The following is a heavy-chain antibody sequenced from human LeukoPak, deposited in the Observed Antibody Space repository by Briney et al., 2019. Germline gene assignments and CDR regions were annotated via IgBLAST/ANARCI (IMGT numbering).Heavy chain of an antibody. J-gene: IGHJ3*02. CDR3: ASQLWFGELYGAFDI. CDR1: GGSISSGDYY. Sequence: SETLSLTCTVSGGSISSGDYYWSWIRQPPGKGLEWIGYIYYSGSTYYNPSLKSQVTISVDTSKNQFSLQLSSVTAADTAVYYCASQLWFGELYGAFDIWGQGTMVTVPS. V-gene: IGHV4-30-4*01. CDR2: IYYSGST. D-gene: IGHD3-10*01.